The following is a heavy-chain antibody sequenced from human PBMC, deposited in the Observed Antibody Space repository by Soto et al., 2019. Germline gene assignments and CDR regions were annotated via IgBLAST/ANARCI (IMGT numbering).Heavy chain of an antibody. D-gene: IGHD3-22*01. CDR3: STDGADDYYDSSGYCDY. Sequence: QVQLVESGGGVAQPGRSLRLSCAASGFTFSSYGMHWVRQAPGKGLVWEAVISYDGSNNYYADSVKCRFTISRDNSKNTLYVHMNNLRAEDTAVYYCSTDGADDYYDSSGYCDYWGQGTLVTVSA. CDR2: ISYDGSNN. CDR1: GFTFSSYG. J-gene: IGHJ4*02. V-gene: IGHV3-30*03.